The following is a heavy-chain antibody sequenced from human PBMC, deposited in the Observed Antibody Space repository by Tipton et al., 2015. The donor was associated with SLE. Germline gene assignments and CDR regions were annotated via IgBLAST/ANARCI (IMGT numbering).Heavy chain of an antibody. CDR1: GGSINSGTYY. CDR2: IYTSGAT. D-gene: IGHD3-3*01. V-gene: IGHV4-61*02. J-gene: IGHJ6*03. Sequence: TLSLTCTVSGGSINSGTYYWNWIRHPAGKGLEWIGRIYTSGATNYSPSFESRITISLDMSKNQFSLKLSSVTAADTAVYYCARDLAVFGVVPFNYMDIWGKGTTVTVSS. CDR3: ARDLAVFGVVPFNYMDI.